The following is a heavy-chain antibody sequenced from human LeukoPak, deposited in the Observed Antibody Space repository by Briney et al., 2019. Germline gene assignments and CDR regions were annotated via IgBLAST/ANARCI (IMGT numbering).Heavy chain of an antibody. V-gene: IGHV3-7*03. J-gene: IGHJ5*02. D-gene: IGHD1-26*01. CDR1: GFTFSSYW. CDR2: IKQDGNEK. Sequence: GGSLRLSCAASGFTFSSYWMSWVRQAPGKGLEWVANIKQDGNEKYYVDSVKGRFTISRDNAKNSLYLQMNSLRAEDTALYYCAKGPRKISGSYLRFDPWGQGTLVTVSS. CDR3: AKGPRKISGSYLRFDP.